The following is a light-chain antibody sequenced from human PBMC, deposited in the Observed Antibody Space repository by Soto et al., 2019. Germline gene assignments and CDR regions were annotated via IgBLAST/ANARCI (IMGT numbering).Light chain of an antibody. CDR3: QQTYSAPMYT. Sequence: DIQMTQSPSSLSASVGDSVTITCRASQSISDYLNWYQQKPGKAPKLLIFAASSLQSGVPSRFSSSGSVTDFTLTISSLQPEDFATYSCQQTYSAPMYTFGQGTKLDI. J-gene: IGKJ2*01. V-gene: IGKV1-39*01. CDR2: AAS. CDR1: QSISDY.